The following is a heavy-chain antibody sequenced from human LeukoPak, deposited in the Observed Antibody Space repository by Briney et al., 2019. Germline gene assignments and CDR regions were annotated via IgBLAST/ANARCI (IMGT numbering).Heavy chain of an antibody. CDR3: ARQSRGSYYVDAFDI. D-gene: IGHD3-10*01. V-gene: IGHV4-34*01. CDR2: INHSGST. CDR1: GGSFSGYY. J-gene: IGHJ3*02. Sequence: SETLSLTCAVYGGSFSGYYWSWIRQPPGKGLEWIGEINHSGSTNYNPSLKSRVTISVDTSKNQFSLKLSSVTAADTAMYYCARQSRGSYYVDAFDIWGQGTMVSVSS.